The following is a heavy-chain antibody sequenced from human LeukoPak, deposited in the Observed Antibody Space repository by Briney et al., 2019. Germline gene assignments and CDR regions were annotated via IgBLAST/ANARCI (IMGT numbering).Heavy chain of an antibody. V-gene: IGHV3-23*01. CDR3: AKGALKWNSGTKKFDP. Sequence: PGGSLRLSCAASGFTFSSYAMSWVRQAPGKGLEWVSTVSGGGGTTYYADSVKGRFTISRDNSKNTLYMQMNSLRVEDTAIYYCAKGALKWNSGTKKFDPWGQGTLVTVSS. J-gene: IGHJ5*02. CDR2: VSGGGGTT. CDR1: GFTFSSYA. D-gene: IGHD1-1*01.